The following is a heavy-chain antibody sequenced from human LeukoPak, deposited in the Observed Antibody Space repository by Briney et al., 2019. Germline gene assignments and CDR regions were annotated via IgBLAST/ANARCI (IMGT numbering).Heavy chain of an antibody. D-gene: IGHD3-22*01. J-gene: IGHJ4*02. CDR3: ASNHYYDSSGYYYVRDYFDY. CDR2: INHSGST. V-gene: IGHV4-34*01. Sequence: KPSETLSLTCTVSTFSIGTNYYWSWVRQPPGKGLEWIGEINHSGSTNYNPSLKSRVTISVDTSKNQFSLKLSSVTAADTAVYYCASNHYYDSSGYYYVRDYFDYWGQGTLVTVSS. CDR1: TFSIGTNYY.